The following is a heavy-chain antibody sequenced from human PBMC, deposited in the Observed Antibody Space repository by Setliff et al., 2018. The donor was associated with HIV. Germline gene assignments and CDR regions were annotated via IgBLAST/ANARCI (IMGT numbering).Heavy chain of an antibody. J-gene: IGHJ4*02. CDR1: GGSFSGYY. D-gene: IGHD3-22*01. CDR3: ARLTTTYYYDSSAYYHPV. Sequence: SETLSLTCAVYGGSFSGYYWSWIRQPPGKGLEWIGEINHSGSTNYNPSLKSRVTISVDTSKNQFSLKLSSVTAADTAVFYCARLTTTYYYDSSAYYHPVWGKGTLVTVSS. CDR2: INHSGST. V-gene: IGHV4-34*01.